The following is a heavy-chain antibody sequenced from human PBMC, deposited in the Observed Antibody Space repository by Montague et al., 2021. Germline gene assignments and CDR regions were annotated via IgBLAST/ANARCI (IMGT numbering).Heavy chain of an antibody. CDR1: GGSISAFY. CDR2: IYYIGST. D-gene: IGHD6-13*01. CDR3: ARQGVSGWYGELEGFDI. Sequence: SETRSLTCTVSGGSISAFYWSWIRQPPGKGLEWIGYIYYIGSTNYNPSLKSRVTMSVDTSKNQFSLKLSSVTAADTAVYYCARQGVSGWYGELEGFDIWGQGTMVTVSS. J-gene: IGHJ3*02. V-gene: IGHV4-59*08.